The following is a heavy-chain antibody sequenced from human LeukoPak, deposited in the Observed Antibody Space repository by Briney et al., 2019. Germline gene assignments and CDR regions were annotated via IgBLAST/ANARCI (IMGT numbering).Heavy chain of an antibody. D-gene: IGHD3-22*01. CDR1: GFTFTGYY. J-gene: IGHJ5*02. Sequence: ASMKLSCKASGFTFTGYYFHWVRQAPGQGLEWMGWVNPNTGGTNYAQMFQGRVTMTRDTSISTAYMELSRLTSDDTAVYYCARGPPVVVINGGWFDPWGQGTLVTVSS. CDR2: VNPNTGGT. V-gene: IGHV1-2*02. CDR3: ARGPPVVVINGGWFDP.